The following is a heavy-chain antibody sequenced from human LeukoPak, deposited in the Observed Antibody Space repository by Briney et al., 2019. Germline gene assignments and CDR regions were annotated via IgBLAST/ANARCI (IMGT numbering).Heavy chain of an antibody. Sequence: ASVKVSCKASGYTFTSYGISWVRQAPGQGLEWMGWISGYNGHTNYAQRLQGRVTMTTDTSTSTAYMELRSLRSDDTALYYCARDGHDILTGYYKGASDIWGQGTMVTVSS. CDR3: ARDGHDILTGYYKGASDI. CDR2: ISGYNGHT. V-gene: IGHV1-18*01. J-gene: IGHJ3*02. D-gene: IGHD3-9*01. CDR1: GYTFTSYG.